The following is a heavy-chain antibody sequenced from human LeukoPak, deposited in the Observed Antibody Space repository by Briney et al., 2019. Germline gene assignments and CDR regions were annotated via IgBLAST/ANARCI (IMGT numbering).Heavy chain of an antibody. CDR2: IYYSGST. CDR3: ARERDYDSIPIWGFDT. CDR1: GGSISSSSYY. Sequence: SETLSLTCTVSGGSISSSSYYWGWIRQPPGKGLEWIGSIYYSGSTYYNPSLKSRVTISVDTSKNQFSLKLTSVTAADTGVYYCARERDYDSIPIWGFDTWGQGTLVTVSS. V-gene: IGHV4-39*07. D-gene: IGHD3-22*01. J-gene: IGHJ4*02.